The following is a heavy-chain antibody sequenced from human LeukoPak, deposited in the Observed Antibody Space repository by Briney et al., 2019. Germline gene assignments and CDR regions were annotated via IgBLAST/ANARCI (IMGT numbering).Heavy chain of an antibody. V-gene: IGHV3-53*01. CDR1: GFSVRSNY. CDR2: LHSGGDT. Sequence: TGGSLRLSCAASGFSVRSNYMSWVRQVPGKGLEWVSVLHSGGDTYYADSVKGRFTVSRDDSENTLYLQMNSLRAEDTAVYYCARGKVYYYYDYWGQGTLVTVSS. J-gene: IGHJ4*02. CDR3: ARGKVYYYYDY. D-gene: IGHD5/OR15-5a*01.